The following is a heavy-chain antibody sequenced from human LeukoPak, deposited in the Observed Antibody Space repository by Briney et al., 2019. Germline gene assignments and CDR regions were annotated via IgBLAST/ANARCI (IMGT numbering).Heavy chain of an antibody. Sequence: GGSLRLSCEASGFTFDDYGVSWVRQAPGKGLEWVSGINWNGGSTGYADSVKGRFTISRDNAKNSLYLQMNSLRAEDTALYYCARDTSSSYGSGSDYWGQGTLVTVSS. CDR3: ARDTSSSYGSGSDY. V-gene: IGHV3-20*04. D-gene: IGHD3-10*01. CDR1: GFTFDDYG. CDR2: INWNGGST. J-gene: IGHJ4*02.